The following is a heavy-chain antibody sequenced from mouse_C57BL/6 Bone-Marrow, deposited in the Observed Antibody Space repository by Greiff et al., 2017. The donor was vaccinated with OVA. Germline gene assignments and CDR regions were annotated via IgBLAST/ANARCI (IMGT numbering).Heavy chain of an antibody. V-gene: IGHV1-50*01. CDR1: GYTFTSYW. CDR3: AREGYYGSYCFDY. CDR2: IDPSDSYT. D-gene: IGHD1-2*01. Sequence: QVQLQQPGAELVKPGASVKLSCKASGYTFTSYWMQWVKQRPGQGLEWIGEIDPSDSYTNYNQKFKGKATLTVDNSSSTAYMQLSSLTSEDSAVSYCAREGYYGSYCFDYWGQGTTLTVSS. J-gene: IGHJ2*01.